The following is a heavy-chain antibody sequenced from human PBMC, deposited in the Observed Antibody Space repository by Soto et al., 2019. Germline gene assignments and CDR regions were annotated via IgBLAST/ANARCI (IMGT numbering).Heavy chain of an antibody. D-gene: IGHD5-12*01. V-gene: IGHV3-30*03. CDR3: ARERVATIFTGTGGFDY. J-gene: IGHJ4*02. CDR1: GFTFSRYD. Sequence: QVQLVESGGGVVQPGGSLTLSCAGAGFTFSRYDMHWVRQAPGKGLEWVALISYDGSNTYSAESVKGRFTISRDNSKNTLYLQTNSLRPEDTGVYYCARERVATIFTGTGGFDYWGQGTLVTVSS. CDR2: ISYDGSNT.